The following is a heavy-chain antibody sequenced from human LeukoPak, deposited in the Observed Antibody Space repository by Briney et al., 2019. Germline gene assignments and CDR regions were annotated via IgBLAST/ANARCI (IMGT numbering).Heavy chain of an antibody. CDR1: GFTFSSYS. CDR3: ARDSCSGGSCYSAFDY. Sequence: GGSLRLSCAASGFTFSSYSMNWVRQAPGKGLEWVSVIYSGGSTYYADSVKGRLTISRDNSKNTLYLQMNSLRAEDTAVYYCARDSCSGGSCYSAFDYWGQGTLVTVSS. J-gene: IGHJ4*02. V-gene: IGHV3-66*01. CDR2: IYSGGST. D-gene: IGHD2-15*01.